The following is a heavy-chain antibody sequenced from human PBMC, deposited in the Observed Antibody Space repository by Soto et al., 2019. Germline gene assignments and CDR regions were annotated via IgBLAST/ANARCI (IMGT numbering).Heavy chain of an antibody. CDR1: GIMFGQYA. Sequence: PGGSLRLSCAASGIMFGQYAMSWVRLAPGKGLEWVSVVGPSGASTFYADSVRGRFTISRDNAKNSVFLQMNNLRAADTAVYYCARDQLILPAHDFFYGSDVWGQGATVTVSS. D-gene: IGHD2-21*02. CDR2: VGPSGAST. V-gene: IGHV3-23*01. CDR3: ARDQLILPAHDFFYGSDV. J-gene: IGHJ6*02.